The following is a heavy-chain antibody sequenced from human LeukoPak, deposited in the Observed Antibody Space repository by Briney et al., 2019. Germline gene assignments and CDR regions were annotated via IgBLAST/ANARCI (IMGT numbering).Heavy chain of an antibody. CDR1: GGSISTYC. J-gene: IGHJ4*02. Sequence: MTSETLSLTCTVSGGSISTYCWTWIRQPPERGLEWIGYIYYSGITNYNPSLKSRVTMSVDTSRDQFSLRLNSVTAADTAVYYCARRLAVTGRYYFDYWGQGSLVTVSS. D-gene: IGHD4-11*01. CDR3: ARRLAVTGRYYFDY. V-gene: IGHV4-59*01. CDR2: IYYSGIT.